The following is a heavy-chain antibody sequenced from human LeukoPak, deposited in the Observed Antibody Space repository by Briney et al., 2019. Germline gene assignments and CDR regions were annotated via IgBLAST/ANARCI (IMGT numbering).Heavy chain of an antibody. CDR1: GFTFSSYW. D-gene: IGHD2-2*02. Sequence: GGSLRLSCAASGFTFSSYWMSWVRQAPGKGLEWVANIKQDGSEKYYVDSVKGRFTISRDNAKNSLYLQMNSLRAEDTAVYYCARAGDIVVVPAAIPEDYWGQGTLVTVSS. J-gene: IGHJ4*02. CDR3: ARAGDIVVVPAAIPEDY. V-gene: IGHV3-7*01. CDR2: IKQDGSEK.